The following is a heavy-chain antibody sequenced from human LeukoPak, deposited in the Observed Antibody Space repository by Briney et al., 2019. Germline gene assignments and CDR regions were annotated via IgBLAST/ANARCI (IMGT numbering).Heavy chain of an antibody. V-gene: IGHV3-48*03. J-gene: IGHJ3*01. CDR1: GFTFSTYE. CDR2: TSISGNTI. Sequence: GGSLRLSCAASGFTFSTYEMNWVRQAPGKGLEWVSYTSISGNTIDYADSVKGRFTMSRDIAKNSLYLQMNSLGPEDTAVYYCARESTWDAFDVWGQGTMVTVSS. CDR3: ARESTWDAFDV.